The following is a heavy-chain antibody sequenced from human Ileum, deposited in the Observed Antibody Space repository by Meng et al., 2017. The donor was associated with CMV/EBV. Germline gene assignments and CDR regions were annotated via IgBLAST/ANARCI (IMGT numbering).Heavy chain of an antibody. D-gene: IGHD4-23*01. CDR2: ISYDGTNK. CDR3: ARDTGKEWNYGGHFDY. CDR1: GFTFSNYA. J-gene: IGHJ4*02. Sequence: GGSLRLSCAASGFTFSNYAIHWVRQAPGKGLEWVAFISYDGTNKDYADFVKGRFTISRDTSRNTLYVQMNSLRVEDTAVYYCARDTGKEWNYGGHFDYWGQGTLVTVSS. V-gene: IGHV3-30-3*01.